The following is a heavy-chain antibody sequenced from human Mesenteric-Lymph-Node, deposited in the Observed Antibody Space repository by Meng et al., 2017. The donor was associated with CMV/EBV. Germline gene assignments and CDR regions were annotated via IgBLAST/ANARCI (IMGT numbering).Heavy chain of an antibody. CDR3: AREGGEGCSISSCYDYYYDMDV. CDR2: INPNSGGG. J-gene: IGHJ6*02. V-gene: IGHV1-2*02. CDR1: GYTFTSYG. Sequence: ASVKVSCKASGYTFTSYGISWVRQAPGQGLEWMGWINPNSGGGNYAHKFQGRVTLTRDTSITTVYMELTRLTSDDTAVYYCAREGGEGCSISSCYDYYYDMDVWGQGTTVTVSS. D-gene: IGHD2-2*01.